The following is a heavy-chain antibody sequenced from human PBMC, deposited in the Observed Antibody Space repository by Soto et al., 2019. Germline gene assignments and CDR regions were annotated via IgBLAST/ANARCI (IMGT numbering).Heavy chain of an antibody. J-gene: IGHJ6*02. CDR2: IYYSGSS. D-gene: IGHD1-1*01. Sequence: QVQLQESGPGLVKPSQTLSLSCTVSGVSINSGDYYWTWIRQHPGKGLEWIGYIYYSGSSYYNPSLRSLVTISVDTSKNQFSLKLSSVTAADTAVYYCAREAYNFNGMDVWGQGTTVTVSS. V-gene: IGHV4-31*01. CDR3: AREAYNFNGMDV. CDR1: GVSINSGDYY.